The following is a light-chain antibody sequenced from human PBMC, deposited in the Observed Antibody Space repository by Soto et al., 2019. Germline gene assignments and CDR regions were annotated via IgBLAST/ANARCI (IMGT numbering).Light chain of an antibody. CDR1: QDINTY. CDR3: QKHDFAPFT. CDR2: STS. Sequence: DIQMTQSPSSLSASVGDRVTITGRASQDINTYLAWYQQKPGKVPKLLSYSTSSLQSGVPSRFSGSRSLTELTPALSRLQSADVANYYCQKHDFAPFTFGPGTKVDIK. V-gene: IGKV1-27*01. J-gene: IGKJ3*01.